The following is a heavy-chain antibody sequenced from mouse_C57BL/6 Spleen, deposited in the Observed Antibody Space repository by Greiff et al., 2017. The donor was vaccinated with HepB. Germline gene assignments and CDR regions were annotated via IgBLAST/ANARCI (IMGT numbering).Heavy chain of an antibody. CDR3: TRAYYSNYVLYFDD. J-gene: IGHJ2*01. V-gene: IGHV14-4*01. Sequence: EVKLMESGAELVRPGDSVKLSCTASGFNIKDAYMNWVKQRPEQGLEWIGWIDPENGDTEYASKFQGKATIKADTYSNTAYLQLSSLTSEDTAVYYCTRAYYSNYVLYFDDWGQGTTLTVSS. D-gene: IGHD2-5*01. CDR1: GFNIKDAY. CDR2: IDPENGDT.